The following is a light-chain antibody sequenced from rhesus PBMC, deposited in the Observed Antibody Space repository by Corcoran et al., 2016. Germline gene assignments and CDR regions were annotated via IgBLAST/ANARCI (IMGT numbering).Light chain of an antibody. CDR1: ENVNNY. J-gene: IGKJ3*01. V-gene: IGKV1-74*01. CDR3: QQGYGTPFS. Sequence: DIQMTQSPSSLSASLGDRVTITCRASENVNNYLNWYQQKPGKAPNFLISKASTLHSAVPSRFSGSGSGTDYTFTISSLQPEDVATYYCQQGYGTPFSFGPGTKVDLK. CDR2: KAS.